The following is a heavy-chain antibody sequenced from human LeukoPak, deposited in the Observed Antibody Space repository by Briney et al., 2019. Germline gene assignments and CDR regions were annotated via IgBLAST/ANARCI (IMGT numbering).Heavy chain of an antibody. CDR3: AKIIAAASYYYYYYMDV. V-gene: IGHV3-30*02. CDR2: IRYDGSNK. Sequence: GGSLRLSCAASGFTFSSYGMHWVRQAPGKGLEWVAFIRYDGSNKYYADSVKGRFTISRDNSKNTLYLQMNSLRAEDTAVYYCAKIIAAASYYYYYYMDVWGKGTTVTVSS. CDR1: GFTFSSYG. D-gene: IGHD6-13*01. J-gene: IGHJ6*03.